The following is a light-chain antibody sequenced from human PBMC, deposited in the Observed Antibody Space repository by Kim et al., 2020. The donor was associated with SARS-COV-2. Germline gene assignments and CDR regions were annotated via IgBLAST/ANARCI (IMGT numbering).Light chain of an antibody. Sequence: DIQMTQSPSSLSPSIGDRVTITCRASQSITNHVNWYQYKPGKAPKLLMYAASTLQSGVPSRFSGSGSGTEFTLSISSLQPDDSATYYCQQSYLAPYTFGQGANWRS. CDR2: AAS. CDR3: QQSYLAPYT. V-gene: IGKV1-39*01. J-gene: IGKJ2*01. CDR1: QSITNH.